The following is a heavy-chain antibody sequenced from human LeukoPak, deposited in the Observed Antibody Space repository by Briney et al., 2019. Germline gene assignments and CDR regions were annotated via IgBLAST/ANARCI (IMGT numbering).Heavy chain of an antibody. CDR2: IRYDGSNK. Sequence: GGSLRLSCAASGFTFSSYGMHWVRQAPGKGLEWVAFIRYDGSNKYYADSVKGRFTISRDNSKNTLYLQMNSLRAEDTAVYYCAKLGGRGDRSGWYSNCYYYLDLWGKGTTVTISS. J-gene: IGHJ6*03. CDR3: AKLGGRGDRSGWYSNCYYYLDL. CDR1: GFTFSSYG. V-gene: IGHV3-30*02. D-gene: IGHD6-19*01.